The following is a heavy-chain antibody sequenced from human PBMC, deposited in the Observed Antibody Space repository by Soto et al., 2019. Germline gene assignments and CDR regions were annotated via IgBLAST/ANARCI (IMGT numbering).Heavy chain of an antibody. CDR3: ARRFSGTGRYFDY. CDR2: INQSGST. D-gene: IGHD1-1*01. Sequence: QVQLQQWGAGLLKPSETLSLSCAVYGASFSGYYWYWIRQPPGKGLEWIGEINQSGSTNYSPSIKTRVTISVDTSKKQFSLRVSSVTAADTAVYYCARRFSGTGRYFDYWGQGTLVTVSS. V-gene: IGHV4-34*02. CDR1: GASFSGYY. J-gene: IGHJ4*02.